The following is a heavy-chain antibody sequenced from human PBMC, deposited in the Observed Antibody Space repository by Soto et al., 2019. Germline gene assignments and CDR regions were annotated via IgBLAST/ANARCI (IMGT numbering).Heavy chain of an antibody. CDR1: GGSISSGGYS. Sequence: SETLSLTCAVSGGSISSGGYSWSWIRQPPGKGLEWIGYIYHSGSTYYNPSLKSRVTISVDTSKNQFSLKLSSVTAADTAVYYCASSPIYCFWNSNPAYYYDSSGCHFDYWGQGTLVTVSS. V-gene: IGHV4-30-2*05. D-gene: IGHD3-22*01. J-gene: IGHJ4*02. CDR2: IYHSGST. CDR3: ASSPIYCFWNSNPAYYYDSSGCHFDY.